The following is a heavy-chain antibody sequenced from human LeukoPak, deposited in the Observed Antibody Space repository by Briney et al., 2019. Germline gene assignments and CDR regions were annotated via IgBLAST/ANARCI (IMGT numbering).Heavy chain of an antibody. CDR2: IFYSGST. Sequence: SETLSLTCTVSSGSISTSNYYWGWVRQPPGKALEWIGNIFYSGSTYYSPSLKSRVTISVDTSKNQFSLKLSSVTAADTAVYYCARSLKGWLRLHWFDPWGQGTLVTVSS. J-gene: IGHJ5*02. V-gene: IGHV4-39*07. D-gene: IGHD5-12*01. CDR1: SGSISTSNYY. CDR3: ARSLKGWLRLHWFDP.